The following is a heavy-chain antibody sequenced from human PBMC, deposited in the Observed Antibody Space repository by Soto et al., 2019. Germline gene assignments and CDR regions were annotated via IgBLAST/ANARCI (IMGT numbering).Heavy chain of an antibody. V-gene: IGHV1-69*13. J-gene: IGHJ6*02. CDR2: IIPMFAAP. D-gene: IGHD1-1*01. CDR3: ARDRNPGSLYYDFGMDV. Sequence: GASVKVSCKASGGPFSGYVINWVRRAPGQGLEWMGGIIPMFAAPSYAQKFQGRVTIAADESTSIAYMELTSLTSEDTAVYYCARDRNPGSLYYDFGMDVWGQGTTVTVSS. CDR1: GGPFSGYV.